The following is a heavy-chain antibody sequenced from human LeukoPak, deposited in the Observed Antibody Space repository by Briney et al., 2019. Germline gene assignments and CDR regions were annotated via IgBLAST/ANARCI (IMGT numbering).Heavy chain of an antibody. CDR3: ARARRDSGYPNFDY. Sequence: PSETLSLTCTVSGGSISSYYWSWIRQPPGKGLEWIGYIYYSGSTNYNPSLKSRVTISVDTSKNQFSLKLSSVNAADTAVYYCARARRDSGYPNFDYWGQGTLVTVSS. J-gene: IGHJ4*02. D-gene: IGHD5-12*01. CDR1: GGSISSYY. CDR2: IYYSGST. V-gene: IGHV4-59*01.